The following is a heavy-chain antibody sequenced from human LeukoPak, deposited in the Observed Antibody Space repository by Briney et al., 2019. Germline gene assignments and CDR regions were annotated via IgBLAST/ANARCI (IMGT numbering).Heavy chain of an antibody. CDR1: GYTFTGYY. J-gene: IGHJ5*02. D-gene: IGHD2-15*01. V-gene: IGHV1-2*02. Sequence: ASVKVSCKASGYTFTGYYMYWVRQAPGQGLEWMGWINPNSGGTNYAQKFQGRVTMTRDTSISTAYMELSRLRSDDTAVYYCARVGYCSGGSCYSLGWFDPWGQGTLVTVSS. CDR3: ARVGYCSGGSCYSLGWFDP. CDR2: INPNSGGT.